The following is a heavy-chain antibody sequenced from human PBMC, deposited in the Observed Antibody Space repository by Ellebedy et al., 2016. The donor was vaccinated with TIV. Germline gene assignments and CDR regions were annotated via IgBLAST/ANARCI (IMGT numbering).Heavy chain of an antibody. CDR2: VYYSGSP. V-gene: IGHV4-39*01. CDR1: GCSVSSTRYY. J-gene: IGHJ4*02. D-gene: IGHD2-21*02. CDR3: ARTDPWQPIDD. Sequence: MPSETLSLTCSVSGCSVSSTRYYWAWIRQPPGKGLEYIGSVYYSGSPYYNPSFKSRVTLSADTSKNQFSLNLRTVTAAETAVYYCARTDPWQPIDDWGQGILVSVSS.